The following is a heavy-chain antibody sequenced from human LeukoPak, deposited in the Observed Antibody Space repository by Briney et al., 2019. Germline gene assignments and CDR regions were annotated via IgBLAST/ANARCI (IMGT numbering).Heavy chain of an antibody. J-gene: IGHJ5*02. CDR3: ARTSVRFGDLNWFDP. V-gene: IGHV1-69*06. Sequence: SVKVSCKASGGTFSSYAISWVRQAPGQGLEWMGGIIPIFGTANYAQKFQGRVTITADKSTSTAYMELSSLRSEDTAVYYCARTSVRFGDLNWFDPWGQGTLVTVSS. D-gene: IGHD3-10*01. CDR1: GGTFSSYA. CDR2: IIPIFGTA.